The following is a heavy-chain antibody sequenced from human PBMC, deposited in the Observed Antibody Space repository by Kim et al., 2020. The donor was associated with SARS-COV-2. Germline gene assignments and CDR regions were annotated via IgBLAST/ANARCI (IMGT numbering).Heavy chain of an antibody. CDR3: ARAGEMGTTPHGFDI. CDR2: IIPMFGTA. CDR1: GGIFSNYH. D-gene: IGHD1-1*01. V-gene: IGHV1-69*06. J-gene: IGHJ3*02. Sequence: SVKVSCKASGGIFSNYHISWVRQASGQGLEWMGGIIPMFGTANHAQKFQGRVTVTADKSTNTIYMELRSLRSEDTAVYYCARAGEMGTTPHGFDIWGQG.